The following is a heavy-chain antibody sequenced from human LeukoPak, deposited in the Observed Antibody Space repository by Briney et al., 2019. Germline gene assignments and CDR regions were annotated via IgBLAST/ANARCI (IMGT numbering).Heavy chain of an antibody. CDR2: ISYGGSNK. D-gene: IGHD4-17*01. CDR3: ARDLDTVTSDY. V-gene: IGHV3-30*19. J-gene: IGHJ4*02. CDR1: AFTFSTYG. Sequence: GGSLRLSCAASAFTFSTYGMHWVRQAPGKGLEWVAVISYGGSNKYYADSVKGRFTISRDNSKNTLYLQMSSLRAEDTAVYYCARDLDTVTSDYWGQGTLVTVSS.